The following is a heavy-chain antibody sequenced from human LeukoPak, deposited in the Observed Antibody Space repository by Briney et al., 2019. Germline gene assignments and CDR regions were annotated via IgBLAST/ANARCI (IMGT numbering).Heavy chain of an antibody. CDR2: ISSDGTNK. CDR1: GFTFSNYA. Sequence: PGGSLRLSCAASGFTFSNYAMYWVRQAPGKGLEWVAVISSDGTNKYYTDSVKGRFTISRDNAKNSLYLQMNSLRAEDTAVYYCARETTTIFGVVPYYSDYWGQGTLVTVSS. D-gene: IGHD3-3*01. V-gene: IGHV3-30*04. J-gene: IGHJ4*02. CDR3: ARETTTIFGVVPYYSDY.